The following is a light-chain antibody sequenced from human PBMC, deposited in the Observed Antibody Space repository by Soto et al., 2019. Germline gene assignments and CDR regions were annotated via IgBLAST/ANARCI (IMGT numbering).Light chain of an antibody. CDR1: QRVSNN. Sequence: EIVMTQSPATLSVSPGERATLSCRASQRVSNNLAWYQQRPGRSPRLLIYATSTRATGIPARFSGSGSGTEFPLTISSLQSEDFAVYYCQQYDNWPPPFGQGTRLEIK. CDR3: QQYDNWPPP. J-gene: IGKJ5*01. CDR2: ATS. V-gene: IGKV3-15*01.